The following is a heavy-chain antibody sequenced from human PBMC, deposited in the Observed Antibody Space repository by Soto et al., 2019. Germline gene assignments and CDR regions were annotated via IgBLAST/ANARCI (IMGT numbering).Heavy chain of an antibody. V-gene: IGHV3-33*08. J-gene: IGHJ6*02. CDR3: ARDPRTARPSAMDV. Sequence: PGGSLRLSCATSGFIFSNFGMHWVRQAPGKGLGWVAVIWYDGSNAVSADSVKGRFTISRDNSKNTLYLQMSGLRSEDTAVYYCARDPRTARPSAMDVWGQGTTVTVP. CDR2: IWYDGSNA. CDR1: GFIFSNFG. D-gene: IGHD6-6*01.